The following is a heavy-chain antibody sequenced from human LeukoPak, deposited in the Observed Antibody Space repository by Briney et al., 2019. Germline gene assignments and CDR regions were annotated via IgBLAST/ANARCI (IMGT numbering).Heavy chain of an antibody. CDR1: GFTVSSNY. Sequence: GGSLRLSCAASGFTVSSNYMSWVRQAPGKGLEWVSVIYSGGSTYYAESVKGGFTISRDNSKNTLYLQMNSLRAEDTAVYYYARDGGYCSGDCYTEIWGQGTMVTVS. CDR2: IYSGGST. J-gene: IGHJ3*02. D-gene: IGHD2-21*02. CDR3: ARDGGYCSGDCYTEI. V-gene: IGHV3-66*01.